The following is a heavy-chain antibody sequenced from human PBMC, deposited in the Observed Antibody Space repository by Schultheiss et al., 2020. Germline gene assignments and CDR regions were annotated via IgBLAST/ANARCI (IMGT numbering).Heavy chain of an antibody. D-gene: IGHD6-19*01. CDR3: AKESTGYSSGWYSDYYGMDV. V-gene: IGHV4-39*02. CDR2: IYYSGST. CDR1: GGSISSSSYY. Sequence: SETLSLTCTVSGGSISSSSYYWGWIRQPPGKGLEWIGSIYYSGSTYYNPSLKSRVTISVDTSKNQFSLKLSSVTAEDTAVYYCAKESTGYSSGWYSDYYGMDVWGQGTTVTVSS. J-gene: IGHJ6*02.